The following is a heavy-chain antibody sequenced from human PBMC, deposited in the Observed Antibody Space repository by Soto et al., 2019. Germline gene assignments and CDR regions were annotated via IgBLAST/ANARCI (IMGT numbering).Heavy chain of an antibody. CDR1: GGSISSGGYY. Sequence: SETLSLTCTVSGGSISSGGYYWSWIRQHPGKGLEWIGYIYYSGSTYYNPSLKSRVTISVDTSKNQFSLKLSSVTAADTAVYYCARASSWNYYGMDVWGQGTTVTAP. V-gene: IGHV4-31*03. CDR3: ARASSWNYYGMDV. CDR2: IYYSGST. D-gene: IGHD6-13*01. J-gene: IGHJ6*02.